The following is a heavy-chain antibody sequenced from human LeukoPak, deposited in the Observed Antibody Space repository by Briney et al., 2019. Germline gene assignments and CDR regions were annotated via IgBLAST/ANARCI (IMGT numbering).Heavy chain of an antibody. CDR3: ARGGIPTGPYYYFHYVDV. D-gene: IGHD3-16*02. V-gene: IGHV3-30*01. Sequence: GSSLRLSCAASGFTFSRNVMHWVRQAPGKGLEWVALISYDGNNKFYADSVKGRFTISRDNSRNTLYLQMNSLSGEDAAVYSCARGGIPTGPYYYFHYVDVWGKGTAVTVSS. CDR1: GFTFSRNV. CDR2: ISYDGNNK. J-gene: IGHJ6*03.